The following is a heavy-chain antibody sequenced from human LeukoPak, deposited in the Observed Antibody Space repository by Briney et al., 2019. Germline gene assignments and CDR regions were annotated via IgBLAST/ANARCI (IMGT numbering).Heavy chain of an antibody. CDR1: GFTFSSYS. CDR2: ISSSSYI. Sequence: GGSLRLSCAASGFTFSSYSMNWVRQAPGKGLEWVSSISSSSYIYYADSVKGRFTISRDNAKNSLYLQMNSLRAEDTAVYYCARDLPPSSGPREFGYWGQGTLVTVSS. V-gene: IGHV3-21*01. D-gene: IGHD6-19*01. CDR3: ARDLPPSSGPREFGY. J-gene: IGHJ4*02.